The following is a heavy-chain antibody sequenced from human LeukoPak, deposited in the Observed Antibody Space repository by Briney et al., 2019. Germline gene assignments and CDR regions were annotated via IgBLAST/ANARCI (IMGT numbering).Heavy chain of an antibody. CDR2: TNPNSGGT. CDR1: GYTFTGYY. CDR3: ARTYYDFWSGYYSSGDDDY. V-gene: IGHV1-2*02. J-gene: IGHJ4*02. D-gene: IGHD3-3*01. Sequence: ASVKVSCKASGYTFTGYYMHWVRQAPGQGLEWMGWTNPNSGGTNYAQKFQGRVTMTRDTSISTAYMELSRLRSDDTAVYYCARTYYDFWSGYYSSGDDDYWGQGTLVTVSS.